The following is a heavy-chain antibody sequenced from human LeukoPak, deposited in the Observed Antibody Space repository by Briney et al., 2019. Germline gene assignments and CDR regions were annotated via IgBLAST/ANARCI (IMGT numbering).Heavy chain of an antibody. D-gene: IGHD6-13*01. J-gene: IGHJ4*02. CDR3: ARGYSDY. V-gene: IGHV4-59*12. Sequence: PSETLSLTCTVSGCSISNYYRIWLRQPPGKYLEWLGYIYYSEGTNHNPSLHDQDPISVDTAMNELPVKLSALTAADTAVYYCARGYSDYWGQGTLVAVSS. CDR2: IYYSEGT. CDR1: GCSISNYY.